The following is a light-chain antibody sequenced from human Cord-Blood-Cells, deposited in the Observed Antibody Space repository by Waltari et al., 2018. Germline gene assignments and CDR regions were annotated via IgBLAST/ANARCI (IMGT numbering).Light chain of an antibody. CDR2: DAS. V-gene: IGKV3-11*01. Sequence: EIVLTQSPATLSLSPGERPTPSCRASQSVSSYLAWYQQKPGQAPRLLIYDASNRATGIPARFSGSGSGTDFTLTISSLEPEDFAVYYCQQRSNWPWTFGQGTKVEIK. CDR1: QSVSSY. J-gene: IGKJ1*01. CDR3: QQRSNWPWT.